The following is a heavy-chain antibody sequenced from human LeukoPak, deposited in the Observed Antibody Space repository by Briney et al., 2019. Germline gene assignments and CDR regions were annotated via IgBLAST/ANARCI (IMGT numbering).Heavy chain of an antibody. CDR3: ATVYSEDAFDI. CDR1: GYTFTSYD. CDR2: MNPNSGST. V-gene: IGHV1-8*01. Sequence: ASVKVSCKASGYTFTSYDINWVRQAPGQGLEWMGWMNPNSGSTGYAQKFQGRVTMTRNTSISTAYMELSSLRSEDTAVYYCATVYSEDAFDIWGQGTMVTVSS. J-gene: IGHJ3*02. D-gene: IGHD1-26*01.